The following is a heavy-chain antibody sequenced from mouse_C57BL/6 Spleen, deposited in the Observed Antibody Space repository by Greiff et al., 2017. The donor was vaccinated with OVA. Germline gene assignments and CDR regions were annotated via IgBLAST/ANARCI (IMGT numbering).Heavy chain of an antibody. CDR3: ASGGSSGYNFDY. J-gene: IGHJ2*01. Sequence: QVQLQQPGAELVKPGASVKLSCKASGYTFTSYWMQWVKQRPGQGLEWIGEIDPSDSYTNYNQKFKGKATLTVDTSSSTAYMQLSSLTSEDSAVYYCASGGSSGYNFDYWGQGTTLTVSS. V-gene: IGHV1-50*01. D-gene: IGHD3-2*02. CDR2: IDPSDSYT. CDR1: GYTFTSYW.